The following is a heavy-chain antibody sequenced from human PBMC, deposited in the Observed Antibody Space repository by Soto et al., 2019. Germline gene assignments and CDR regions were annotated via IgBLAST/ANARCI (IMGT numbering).Heavy chain of an antibody. Sequence: ASVKVSCKASGYTFTSYGISWVRQAPGQGLEWMGWISANSGGTNYAQKRQGRVTMTRDASISTAYMELSRLRSDDTAVYYCARDDGDYGMDVWGQGTTVTVSS. CDR2: ISANSGGT. CDR3: ARDDGDYGMDV. V-gene: IGHV1-2*02. CDR1: GYTFTSYG. J-gene: IGHJ6*02. D-gene: IGHD3-10*01.